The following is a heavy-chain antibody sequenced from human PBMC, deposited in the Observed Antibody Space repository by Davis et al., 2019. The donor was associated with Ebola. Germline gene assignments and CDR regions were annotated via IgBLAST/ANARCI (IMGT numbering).Heavy chain of an antibody. CDR3: ARGPTAARPDY. CDR2: ISSSSTS. V-gene: IGHV3-69-1*01. D-gene: IGHD6-6*01. CDR1: GFIFSNYW. J-gene: IGHJ4*02. Sequence: GESLKISCAASGFIFSNYWMSWVRQAPGKGLEWVSYISSSSTSHYADSLKGRFTISRDNAKNSLYLQMNSLRAEDTAVYYCARGPTAARPDYWGQGTLVTVSS.